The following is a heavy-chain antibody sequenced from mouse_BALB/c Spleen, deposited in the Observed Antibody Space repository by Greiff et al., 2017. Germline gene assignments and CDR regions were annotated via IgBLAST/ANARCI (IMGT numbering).Heavy chain of an antibody. D-gene: IGHD4-1*01. CDR1: GFTFSSYG. CDR3: ARQTGTGAMDY. CDR2: ISSGGSYT. Sequence: DVQLQESGGDLVKPGGSLKLSCAASGFTFSSYGMSWVRQTPDKRLEWVATISSGGSYTYYPDSVKGRFTISRDNAKNTLYLQMSSLKSEDTAMYYCARQTGTGAMDYWGQGTSVTVSS. J-gene: IGHJ4*01. V-gene: IGHV5-6*01.